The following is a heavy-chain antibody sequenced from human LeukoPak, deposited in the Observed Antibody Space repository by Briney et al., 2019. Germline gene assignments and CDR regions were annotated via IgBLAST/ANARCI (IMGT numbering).Heavy chain of an antibody. CDR2: IRSSATTI. Sequence: KPGGSLRLSCATSGFPFSDFYMSWIRQAPGKGLEWVSYIRSSATTIYYADSVRGRFTVSRDNAKNSLYLQMNNLRAEDTAVYYCTRNRCAKANFDYCGQRTLVTVSS. J-gene: IGHJ4*02. CDR3: TRNRCAKANFDY. CDR1: GFPFSDFY. V-gene: IGHV3-11*04.